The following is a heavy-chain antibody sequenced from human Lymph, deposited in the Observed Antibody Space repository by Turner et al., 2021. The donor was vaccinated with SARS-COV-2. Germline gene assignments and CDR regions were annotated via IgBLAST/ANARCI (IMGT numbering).Heavy chain of an antibody. CDR2: IYSGGTT. CDR3: ARDLGTYGMDV. Sequence: EVQLVETGGGLIQRGGSLRPSCAASGIIVSRNYMNWVRQAPGKGLEWVSVIYSGGTTYYADSVKGRFTISRDNSKNTLYLQMNSLRVEDTAVYYCARDLGTYGMDVWGQGTTVTVSS. D-gene: IGHD6-13*01. V-gene: IGHV3-53*02. CDR1: GIIVSRNY. J-gene: IGHJ6*02.